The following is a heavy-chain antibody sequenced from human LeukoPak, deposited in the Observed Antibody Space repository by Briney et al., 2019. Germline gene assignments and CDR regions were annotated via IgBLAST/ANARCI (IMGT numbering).Heavy chain of an antibody. D-gene: IGHD2-2*01. Sequence: GGSLRLSCAASGFTFSSYAMSWVRQAPGKGLEWVSAISGSGGSTYYADSVKGRFTISRDNSKNTLYLQMNSLRAEDTAVYYCAKPVGWVVVPAASFDYWGQGTLVTVSS. CDR3: AKPVGWVVVPAASFDY. J-gene: IGHJ4*02. V-gene: IGHV3-23*01. CDR1: GFTFSSYA. CDR2: ISGSGGST.